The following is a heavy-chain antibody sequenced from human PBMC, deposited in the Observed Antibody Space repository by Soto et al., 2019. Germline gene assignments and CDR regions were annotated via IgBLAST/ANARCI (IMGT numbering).Heavy chain of an antibody. CDR1: GFTFSSYD. D-gene: IGHD2-15*01. J-gene: IGHJ4*02. CDR3: ARAPPPYCSGGSCYSGGFDY. Sequence: GSLRLSCAASGFTFSSYDMHWVRQATGKGLEWVSAIGTAGDTYYPGSVKGRFTISRENAKNSLYLQMNSLRAGDTAVYYCARAPPPYCSGGSCYSGGFDYWGQGTLVTVSS. V-gene: IGHV3-13*01. CDR2: IGTAGDT.